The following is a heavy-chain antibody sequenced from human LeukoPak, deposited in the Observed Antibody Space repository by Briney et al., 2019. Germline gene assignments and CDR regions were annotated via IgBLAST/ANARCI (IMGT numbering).Heavy chain of an antibody. V-gene: IGHV3-30-3*01. D-gene: IGHD2-15*01. Sequence: GRSLRLSCAASGSTFSTYAMHWVRQAPGKGLEWVAIVSYDVNTKYYADSVKGRFTISRDNSENTLYLEMNSLRAEDTAVYFCARRPTCSGGTCYGLDVWGKGTTVTVSS. CDR3: ARRPTCSGGTCYGLDV. CDR1: GSTFSTYA. J-gene: IGHJ6*04. CDR2: VSYDVNTK.